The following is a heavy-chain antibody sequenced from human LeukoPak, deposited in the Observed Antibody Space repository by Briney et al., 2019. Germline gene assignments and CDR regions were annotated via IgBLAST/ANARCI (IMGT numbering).Heavy chain of an antibody. D-gene: IGHD3-10*01. CDR3: ARPPRAWFGELSRIDAFDI. J-gene: IGHJ3*02. CDR1: GGSISSSSYY. CDR2: IYYSGST. V-gene: IGHV4-39*01. Sequence: SETLSLTCTVSGGSISSSSYYWGWIRQPPGKGLEWIGSIYYSGSTYYNPSLKSRVTISVDTSKNQFSLKLSSVTAADTAVYYCARPPRAWFGELSRIDAFDIWGQGTMVTVSS.